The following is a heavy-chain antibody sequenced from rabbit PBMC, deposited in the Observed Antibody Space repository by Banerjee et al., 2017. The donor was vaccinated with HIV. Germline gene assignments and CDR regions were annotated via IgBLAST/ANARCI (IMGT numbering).Heavy chain of an antibody. CDR3: ARDPRYAGDAGDGYPRLDL. V-gene: IGHV1S45*01. CDR1: GFTISSYN. CDR2: IYAGSSGST. J-gene: IGHJ3*01. Sequence: QEQLEESGGGLVKPGASLTLTCKVSGFTISSYNMYWVRQAPGKGLEWIACIYAGSSGSTYYASWAKGRFTISKTSSTTVTLQMTSLTAADTATYFCARDPRYAGDAGDGYPRLDLRGPGTLVTVS. D-gene: IGHD4-2*01.